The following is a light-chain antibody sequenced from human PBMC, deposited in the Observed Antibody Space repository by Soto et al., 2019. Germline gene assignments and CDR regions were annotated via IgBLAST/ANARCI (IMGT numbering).Light chain of an antibody. V-gene: IGLV2-14*01. J-gene: IGLJ1*01. CDR2: DVS. CDR3: SSYTTSSTYV. CDR1: SSDVRGYNY. Sequence: QSALTQPASVSGSPGQSIAISCTGTSSDVRGYNYVSWYQQHPGKAPKLILCDVSNRPSGVSDRFSGSKSGNTASLTISGLQSEDEADYYCSSYTTSSTYVFGTGIKVTVL.